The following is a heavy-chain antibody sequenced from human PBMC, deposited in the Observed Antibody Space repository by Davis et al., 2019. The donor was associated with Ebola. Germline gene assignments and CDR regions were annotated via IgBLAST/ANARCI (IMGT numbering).Heavy chain of an antibody. V-gene: IGHV1-46*01. D-gene: IGHD3-10*01. CDR3: ARDYYGSGSYSSFDP. CDR1: GYTFTSYY. CDR2: INPSGGST. Sequence: ASVKVSCKASGYTFTSYYMHWVRQAPGQGLEWMGIINPSGGSTSYAQKFQGRVTMTRDTSTSTVYMELSSLRSEDTAVYYGARDYYGSGSYSSFDPWGQGTLVTVYS. J-gene: IGHJ5*02.